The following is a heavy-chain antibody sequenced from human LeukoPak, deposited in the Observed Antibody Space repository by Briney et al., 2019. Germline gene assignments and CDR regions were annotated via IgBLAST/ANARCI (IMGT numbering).Heavy chain of an antibody. V-gene: IGHV1-69*04. Sequence: ASVKVSCKASGGTFSSYAISWVRQAPGQGLEWMGRIIPILGIANYAQKFQGRVTITADKSTSTAYMELSSLRAEDTAVYYCARDDIPRKDALPGIAAAPPGDYWGQGTLVTVSS. D-gene: IGHD6-13*01. J-gene: IGHJ4*02. CDR2: IIPILGIA. CDR1: GGTFSSYA. CDR3: ARDDIPRKDALPGIAAAPPGDY.